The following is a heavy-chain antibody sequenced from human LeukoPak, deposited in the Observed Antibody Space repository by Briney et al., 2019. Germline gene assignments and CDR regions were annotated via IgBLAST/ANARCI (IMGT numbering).Heavy chain of an antibody. Sequence: GASVKVSCKASGYTFTGYYMHWVRQAPGQGLEWMGWINPNIGGTNYAQKFQGRVTMTRDTSSSTAYMELSRLRSDDTAMYYCAKDQGRGYTYGLYYFDYWGQGTLVTVSS. CDR2: INPNIGGT. CDR3: AKDQGRGYTYGLYYFDY. J-gene: IGHJ4*02. CDR1: GYTFTGYY. V-gene: IGHV1-2*02. D-gene: IGHD5-18*01.